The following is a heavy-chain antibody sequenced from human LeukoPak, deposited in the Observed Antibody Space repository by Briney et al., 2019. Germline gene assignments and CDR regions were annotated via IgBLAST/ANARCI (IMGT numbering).Heavy chain of an antibody. Sequence: GGSLRLSCAASGFTFSSYSMNWVRQAPGKGLEWVSSISSSSSYIYYADSVKGRFTISRDNAKNSLYLQMNSLRAEDTAVYYCARPPNNDYGGNSARYYYGMDVWGQGTTVTVSS. CDR2: ISSSSSYI. CDR3: ARPPNNDYGGNSARYYYGMDV. V-gene: IGHV3-21*01. J-gene: IGHJ6*02. CDR1: GFTFSSYS. D-gene: IGHD4-23*01.